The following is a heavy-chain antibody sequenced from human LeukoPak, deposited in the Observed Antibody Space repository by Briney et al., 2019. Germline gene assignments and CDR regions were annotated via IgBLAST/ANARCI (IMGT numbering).Heavy chain of an antibody. D-gene: IGHD1-1*01. CDR1: GYTFTSYA. V-gene: IGHV1-3*01. J-gene: IGHJ3*02. CDR3: ARDRKGNYADSWKAFDI. CDR2: INAGNGNT. Sequence: ASVKVSCKASGYTFTSYAMHWVRQAPGQRLEWMGWINAGNGNTKYSQKFQGRVTITRDTSASTAYMELSSLRSEDTAVYYCARDRKGNYADSWKAFDIWGQGTMVTVSS.